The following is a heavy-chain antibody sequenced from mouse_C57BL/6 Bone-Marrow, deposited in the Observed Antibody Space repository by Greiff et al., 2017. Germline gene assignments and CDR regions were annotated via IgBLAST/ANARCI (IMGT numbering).Heavy chain of an antibody. CDR1: GYTFTSYW. D-gene: IGHD1-1*01. Sequence: QVQLQQPGAELVKPGASVKLSCKASGYTFTSYWMHWVKQRPGQGLEWIGMIHPNSGSTNYNEKFKSKATLTVDKSSSTAYRQLSSLTSEDYAVYYCARGVGLGFAYWGQGTLVTVSA. CDR2: IHPNSGST. V-gene: IGHV1-64*01. CDR3: ARGVGLGFAY. J-gene: IGHJ3*01.